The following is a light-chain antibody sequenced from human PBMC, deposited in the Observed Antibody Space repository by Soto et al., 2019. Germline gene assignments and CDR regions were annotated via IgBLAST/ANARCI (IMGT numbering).Light chain of an antibody. J-gene: IGKJ1*01. CDR3: QQSYSTPG. Sequence: DIQMTQSPSSLSASVGDRVTITCRASQSISSYLNWYQQKPGKAPKLLIYAASSLQSGVPSRFSGSGSGTDFPLTISSLQPEDFATYYCQQSYSTPGFGPGTKVEIK. CDR1: QSISSY. CDR2: AAS. V-gene: IGKV1-39*01.